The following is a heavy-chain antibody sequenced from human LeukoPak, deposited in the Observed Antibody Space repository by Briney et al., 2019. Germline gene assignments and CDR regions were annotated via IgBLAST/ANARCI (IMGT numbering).Heavy chain of an antibody. J-gene: IGHJ4*02. CDR2: ISYDGSNK. CDR1: GFTFSSYA. CDR3: ASPGLRYGDYDYFDY. D-gene: IGHD4-17*01. V-gene: IGHV3-30-3*01. Sequence: GRSLRLSCAASGFTFSSYAMHWVRQAPGKGLEWVAVISYDGSNKYYADFVKGRFTISRDNSKNTLYLQMNSLRAEDTAVYYCASPGLRYGDYDYFDYWGQGTLVTVSS.